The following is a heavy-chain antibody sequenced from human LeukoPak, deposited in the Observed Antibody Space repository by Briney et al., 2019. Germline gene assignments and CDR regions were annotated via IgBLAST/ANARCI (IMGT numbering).Heavy chain of an antibody. V-gene: IGHV3-21*04. CDR1: GFTFSIYS. Sequence: KSGGSLRLSCAASGFTFSIYSMNCVRQAPGKGLEWVSSISSSSSYIYYADSVKGRFTISRDNAKNSLYLQMNSLRAEDTAVYYCAKGDYYDLDYWGQGTLVTVSS. CDR3: AKGDYYDLDY. J-gene: IGHJ4*02. CDR2: ISSSSSYI. D-gene: IGHD3-22*01.